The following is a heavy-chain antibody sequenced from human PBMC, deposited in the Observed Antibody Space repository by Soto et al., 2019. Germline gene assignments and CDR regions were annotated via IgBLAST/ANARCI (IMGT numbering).Heavy chain of an antibody. J-gene: IGHJ6*02. CDR2: ISSSGSTI. CDR1: GFTFSTYD. D-gene: IGHD3-9*01. V-gene: IGHV3-48*03. CDR3: ARDRDLNHDIFPYFSGLDV. Sequence: PGGSLRLSCAASGFTFSTYDMNWVRQAPGKGLEWVSYISSSGSTIYYADSVKGRFTISRDNARNSLSLQMNSLSAEDTAVYYCARDRDLNHDIFPYFSGLDVWGQGTTVTVSS.